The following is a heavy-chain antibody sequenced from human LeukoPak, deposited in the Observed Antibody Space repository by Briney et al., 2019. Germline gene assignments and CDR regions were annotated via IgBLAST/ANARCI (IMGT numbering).Heavy chain of an antibody. CDR1: GYTFTSYY. CDR3: ARVHGGLAGTEDWFDP. V-gene: IGHV1-46*01. Sequence: ASVKVSCKASGYTFTSYYMHWVRQAPGQGLEGMGIINPSGGSTSYAQKFQGRVTMTRDTSTSTVYMELSSLRSEDTAVYYCARVHGGLAGTEDWFDPWGQGTLVTVSS. D-gene: IGHD6-19*01. J-gene: IGHJ5*02. CDR2: INPSGGST.